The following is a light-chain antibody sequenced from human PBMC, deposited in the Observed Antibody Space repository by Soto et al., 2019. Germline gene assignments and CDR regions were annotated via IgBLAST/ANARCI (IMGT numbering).Light chain of an antibody. V-gene: IGLV1-44*01. CDR3: AGWEDRLNGHV. CDR2: TTN. J-gene: IGLJ1*01. Sequence: QSLLTQPRSGSECTGERVTFYCSKSSSNIRTSSVHWFQQLPGTAPKLLISTTNQRPSGVPDRFSGSKSGTSASLAISGLHSYDENDYYCAGWEDRLNGHVVGTGSKVTV. CDR1: SSNIRTSS.